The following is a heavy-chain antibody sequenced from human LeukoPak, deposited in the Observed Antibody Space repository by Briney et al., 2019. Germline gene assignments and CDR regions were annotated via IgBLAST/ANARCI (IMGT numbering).Heavy chain of an antibody. J-gene: IGHJ4*02. V-gene: IGHV3-7*01. CDR1: GYIFSTYW. CDR3: ARGRECSGTGCYLPGIY. D-gene: IGHD2-2*01. Sequence: PGGSLRLSCVGSGYIFSTYWTNWVRQAPGKGLEWVANIKQDGSEKYHVDSVKGRFTISRDNAKNSLYLQMDSLRVEDTAVYYCARGRECSGTGCYLPGIYWGQGILVTVSS. CDR2: IKQDGSEK.